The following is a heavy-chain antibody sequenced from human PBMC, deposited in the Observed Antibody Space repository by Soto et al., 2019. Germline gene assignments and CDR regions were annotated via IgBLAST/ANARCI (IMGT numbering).Heavy chain of an antibody. V-gene: IGHV1-69*13. CDR2: IIPKLGSA. D-gene: IGHD2-8*01. CDR1: GGGNLRDYR. CDR3: ARVVDIVLMVYAAPAHFDY. J-gene: IGHJ4*02. Sequence: SVKVSCKASGGGNLRDYRTTWVRRAPGQGLEWMGGIIPKLGSANYAQKFQGRVTITADESTSSVYMELRSLRSDDTAVYYCARVVDIVLMVYAAPAHFDYWGQGTLVTVSS.